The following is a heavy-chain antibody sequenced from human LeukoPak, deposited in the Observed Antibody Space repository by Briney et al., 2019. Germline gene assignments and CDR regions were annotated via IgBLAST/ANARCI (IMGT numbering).Heavy chain of an antibody. CDR2: ISSSSSYI. V-gene: IGHV3-21*01. CDR3: ARDGGYSYGYPLDY. J-gene: IGHJ4*02. Sequence: PGGSLRLSCAASGFTFSSYSMNWVRQAPGKGLEWVSSISSSSSYIYYADSVKGRFTISRDNAKNSLYLQMNSLRAEDTAVYYCARDGGYSYGYPLDYWGQGTLATVSS. D-gene: IGHD5-18*01. CDR1: GFTFSSYS.